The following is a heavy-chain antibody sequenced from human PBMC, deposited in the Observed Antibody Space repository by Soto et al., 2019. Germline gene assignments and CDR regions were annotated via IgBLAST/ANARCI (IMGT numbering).Heavy chain of an antibody. CDR3: ARARSTSFYYSDY. CDR2: INIDGSKT. J-gene: IGHJ4*02. D-gene: IGHD2-2*01. CDR1: GFIFNNYW. Sequence: PGGSLRLSCAASGFIFNNYWMYWVRQAPGKGLVWVSRINIDGSKTTHADSVKGRFTISRDNAKNTLYLQMSSLRDEDTAVYYCARARSTSFYYSDYWGRGTLVTVPQ. V-gene: IGHV3-74*03.